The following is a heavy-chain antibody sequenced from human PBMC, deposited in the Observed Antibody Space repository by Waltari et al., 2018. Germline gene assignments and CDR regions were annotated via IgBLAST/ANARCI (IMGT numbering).Heavy chain of an antibody. CDR2: IYYSGST. CDR1: GGPISSSSYY. CDR3: ARLVVATSTFDY. D-gene: IGHD2-15*01. J-gene: IGHJ4*02. V-gene: IGHV4-39*01. Sequence: QLQLQESGPGLVKPSETLSLTCTVSGGPISSSSYYWGWVRQPPGKGLEWIGSIYYSGSTYYNPSLKSRVTISVDTSKNQFSLKLSSVTAADTAVYYCARLVVATSTFDYWGQGTLVTVSS.